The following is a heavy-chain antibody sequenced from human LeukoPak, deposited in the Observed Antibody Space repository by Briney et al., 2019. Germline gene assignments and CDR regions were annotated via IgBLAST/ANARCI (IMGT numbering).Heavy chain of an antibody. CDR2: IYYSGST. Sequence: PLGTLCLTCSVSGVTLTGYTWSWVRQPPGKGLGGVGYIYYSGSTNYNPSLKRRGTISVDTSKNQFSLKLNSVTAGDTAVYYCARLFRAGYSSDVFYIWGQGTMVTVSS. V-gene: IGHV4-59*01. D-gene: IGHD5-24*01. J-gene: IGHJ3*02. CDR1: GVTLTGYT. CDR3: ARLFRAGYSSDVFYI.